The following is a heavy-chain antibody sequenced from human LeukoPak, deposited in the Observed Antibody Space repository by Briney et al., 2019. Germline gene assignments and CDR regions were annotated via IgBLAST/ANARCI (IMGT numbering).Heavy chain of an antibody. CDR3: ARDLKRGYSSGRYSWGTGSSNDY. V-gene: IGHV3-53*05. J-gene: IGHJ4*02. Sequence: GGSLRLSCAASGFTVSSNYMSWVRQAPGKGLEWVSVIYSGGSTYYADSVKGRFTISRDNSRNTLYLQMNSLRAEDTAVYYCARDLKRGYSSGRYSWGTGSSNDYWGQGTLVTVSS. CDR2: IYSGGST. CDR1: GFTVSSNY. D-gene: IGHD6-19*01.